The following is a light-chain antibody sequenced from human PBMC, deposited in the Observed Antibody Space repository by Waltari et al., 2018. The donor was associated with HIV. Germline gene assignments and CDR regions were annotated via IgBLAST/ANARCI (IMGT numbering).Light chain of an antibody. CDR2: GAS. Sequence: EIVMTQSPATLSVSPGDRATLSCRASHSINHNLARYQQKPGQPPMLLIYGASTSATGVPARFSGSGSGTDFTLAINSLQSEDFAFYCCQQYNDWPLFTFSPGTKVAIK. J-gene: IGKJ3*01. CDR3: QQYNDWPLFT. V-gene: IGKV3-15*01. CDR1: HSINHN.